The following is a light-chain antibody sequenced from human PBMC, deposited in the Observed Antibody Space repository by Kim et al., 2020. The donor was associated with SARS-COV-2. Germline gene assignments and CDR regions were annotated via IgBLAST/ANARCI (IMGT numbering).Light chain of an antibody. J-gene: IGLJ1*01. CDR1: SSDVGGYNY. V-gene: IGLV2-14*03. CDR3: SSYTSSSTPYV. Sequence: QSITISCTGTSSDVGGYNYDSCYQQHPGTAPKLKIYDVSNRPSGVSNRFSGSKSGNTASLTISGLQAEDEADYYCSSYTSSSTPYVFGTGTKVTVL. CDR2: DVS.